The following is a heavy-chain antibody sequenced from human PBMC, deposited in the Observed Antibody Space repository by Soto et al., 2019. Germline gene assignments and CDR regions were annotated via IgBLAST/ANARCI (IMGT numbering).Heavy chain of an antibody. D-gene: IGHD3-22*01. CDR3: ARDRFSSGSAYFDY. J-gene: IGHJ4*02. CDR1: GYTFTDFH. CDR2: INPNSGDT. Sequence: GASVKVSCKASGYTFTDFHVHWVRQAPGQGLEWMGSINPNSGDTDSAQKFQARVTMATDRSINTVYMELSRLRSDDTAVYYCARDRFSSGSAYFDYWGQGTLVTVSS. V-gene: IGHV1-2*02.